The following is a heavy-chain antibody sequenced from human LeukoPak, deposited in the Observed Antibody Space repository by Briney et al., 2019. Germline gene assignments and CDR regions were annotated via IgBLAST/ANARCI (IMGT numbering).Heavy chain of an antibody. V-gene: IGHV1-2*02. CDR1: GYTFTGYY. CDR2: INPNSGGT. CDR3: ARDPSSGWQFGCDY. J-gene: IGHJ4*02. D-gene: IGHD6-19*01. Sequence: ASVKVSCKASGYTFTGYYMHWVRQAPGQGLEWMGWINPNSGGTNCAQKFQGRVTMTRDTSISTAYMELSRLRSDDTAVYYCARDPSSGWQFGCDYWGQGTLVTVSS.